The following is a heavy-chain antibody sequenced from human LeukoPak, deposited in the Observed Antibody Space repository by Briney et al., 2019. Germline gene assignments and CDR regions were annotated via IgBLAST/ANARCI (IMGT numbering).Heavy chain of an antibody. V-gene: IGHV4-59*08. D-gene: IGHD3-22*01. J-gene: IGHJ4*02. CDR1: GGSFNGYF. CDR2: ITYSGST. Sequence: SETLSLTCAVYGGSFNGYFWSWIRQPPGKGLEWVGYITYSGSTHYNPSLDSRVTISVDTSKNQFSLRLYSVTAADTAVYYCARSYSSGPNFEYWGQGTLVTVSS. CDR3: ARSYSSGPNFEY.